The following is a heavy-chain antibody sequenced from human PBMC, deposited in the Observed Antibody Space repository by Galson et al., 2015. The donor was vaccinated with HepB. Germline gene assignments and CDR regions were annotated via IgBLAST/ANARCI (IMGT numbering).Heavy chain of an antibody. CDR3: ARAGYCSGGSCYPPPYMDV. CDR1: GYTFTSYY. J-gene: IGHJ6*03. V-gene: IGHV1-46*03. Sequence: SVKVSCKASGYTFTSYYMHWVRQAPGQGLEWMGIINPSGGSTSYAQKFQGRVTMTRDTSTSTVYMELSSLRSEDTAVYYCARAGYCSGGSCYPPPYMDVWGKGTTVTVSS. D-gene: IGHD2-15*01. CDR2: INPSGGST.